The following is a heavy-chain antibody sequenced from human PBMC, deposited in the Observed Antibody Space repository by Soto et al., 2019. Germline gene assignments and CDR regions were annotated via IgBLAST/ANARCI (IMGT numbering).Heavy chain of an antibody. CDR3: ATIVGANDY. D-gene: IGHD1-26*01. V-gene: IGHV4-4*07. J-gene: IGHJ4*02. Sequence: ESLCRTCPVSRGSMYTSSWAWIRQPAGKGLQWIGHIYSSGSANYSPSLKSLVSMSVDSSKNQISLKLSSVTAADKAVYYCATIVGANDYWGQGTPVNVSS. CDR2: IYSSGSA. CDR1: RGSMYTSS.